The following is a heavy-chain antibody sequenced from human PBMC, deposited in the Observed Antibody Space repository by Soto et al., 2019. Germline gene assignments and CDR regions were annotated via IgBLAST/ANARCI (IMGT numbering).Heavy chain of an antibody. V-gene: IGHV1-18*04. CDR2: ISAYNGNT. CDR1: GYTFTSYG. Sequence: ASVKVSCKASGYTFTSYGISWVRRAPGQGLEWMGWISAYNGNTNYAQKLQGRVTMTTDTSTSTAYMELRSLRSDDTAVYYCARAPRALGYCSGGSCHKYYYYYYGMDVWGQGTTVTVSS. J-gene: IGHJ6*02. D-gene: IGHD2-15*01. CDR3: ARAPRALGYCSGGSCHKYYYYYYGMDV.